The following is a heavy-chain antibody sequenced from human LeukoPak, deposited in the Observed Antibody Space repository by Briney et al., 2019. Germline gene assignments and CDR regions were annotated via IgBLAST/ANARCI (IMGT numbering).Heavy chain of an antibody. D-gene: IGHD5-18*01. Sequence: PGGSLRLSCAASRFTFSSYSMNWVRQAPGKGLEWVSSISSSSSYIYYADSVKGRFTISRDNAKNSLYLQMNSLRAEDTAVYYCARRVRGYSYGYYFDYWGQGTLVTVSS. J-gene: IGHJ4*02. CDR2: ISSSSSYI. CDR3: ARRVRGYSYGYYFDY. CDR1: RFTFSSYS. V-gene: IGHV3-21*01.